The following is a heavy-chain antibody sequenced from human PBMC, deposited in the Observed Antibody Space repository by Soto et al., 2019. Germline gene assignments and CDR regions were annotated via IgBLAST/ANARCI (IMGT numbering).Heavy chain of an antibody. CDR2: IFPRDFDV. J-gene: IGHJ5*01. V-gene: IGHV5-51*01. Sequence: GESLKISCQTSGYTFTNYWIGWVRQMPGGGLEWLGLIFPRDFDVRYSPSFEGQVTISADRSTATALLQWRSLEASDSALYFCARIVSPLQPIDSWGQGT. CDR1: GYTFTNYW. CDR3: ARIVSPLQPIDS. D-gene: IGHD3-16*02.